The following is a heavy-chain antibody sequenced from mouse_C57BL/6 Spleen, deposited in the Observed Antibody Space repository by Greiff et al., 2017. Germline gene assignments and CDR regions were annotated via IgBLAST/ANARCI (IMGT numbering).Heavy chain of an antibody. Sequence: EVQLQQSGPELVKPGASVKMSCKASGYPFTDYNMHWVKQSHGKSLEWIVYINPNNGGTSYNQKFNGQATLTVKKASSTAYMALLRLTSEESAVYYCATLDVYFDVWGTGTTVTVSS. CDR2: INPNNGGT. J-gene: IGHJ1*03. CDR1: GYPFTDYN. CDR3: ATLDVYFDV. V-gene: IGHV1-22*01.